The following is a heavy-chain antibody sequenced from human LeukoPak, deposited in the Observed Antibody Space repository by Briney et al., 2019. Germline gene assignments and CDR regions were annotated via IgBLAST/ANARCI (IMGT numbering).Heavy chain of an antibody. CDR1: GGTFSSYA. CDR2: IIPIFGTA. D-gene: IGHD3-3*01. V-gene: IGHV1-69*05. J-gene: IGHJ6*03. CDR3: RFLEWSLQRFMDV. Sequence: ASVKVSCKASGGTFSSYAISWVRQAPGQGLEWMGGIIPIFGTANYAQKLQGRVTITTDESTSTAYMELSSLRSEDTAVYYCRFLEWSLQRFMDVWGKGTTVTVSS.